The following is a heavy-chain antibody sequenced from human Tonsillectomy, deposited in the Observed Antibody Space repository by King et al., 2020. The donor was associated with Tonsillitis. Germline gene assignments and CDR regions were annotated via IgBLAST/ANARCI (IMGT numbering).Heavy chain of an antibody. J-gene: IGHJ4*02. CDR2: ISYDGGNK. CDR3: AREGATTYFDY. CDR1: GFTFSTYA. Sequence: QLVQSGGGVVQPGRSLRLSCAASGFTFSTYAMHWVRQAPGKGLEWVAVISYDGGNKYYADSVKGRFTISRDNSKNTLYLQMNSLRAEDTAVYYCAREGATTYFDYWGQGTLVTVSS. V-gene: IGHV3-30-3*01. D-gene: IGHD1-26*01.